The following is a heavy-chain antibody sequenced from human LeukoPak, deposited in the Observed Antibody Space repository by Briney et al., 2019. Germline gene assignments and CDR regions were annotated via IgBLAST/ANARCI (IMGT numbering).Heavy chain of an antibody. CDR2: VIPNLGRG. J-gene: IGHJ6*03. CDR3: ASHLFPIGSYSYYYYYVDV. V-gene: IGHV1-69*13. CDR1: GGTFTIYT. D-gene: IGHD1-26*01. Sequence: GAAVTVSFTAAGGTFTIYTSSWGRQRPGPGQEWMGGVIPNLGRGKYSQKFQGRVTITADEDTSKAYMYMSSHRVEDAAVYFCASHLFPIGSYSYYYYYVDVWGKGNTVTVPS.